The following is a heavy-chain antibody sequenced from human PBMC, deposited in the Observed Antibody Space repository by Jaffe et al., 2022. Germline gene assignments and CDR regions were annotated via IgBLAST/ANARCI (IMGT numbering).Heavy chain of an antibody. CDR1: GFTFSSYG. J-gene: IGHJ6*03. Sequence: QVQLVESGGGVVQPGGSLRLSCAASGFTFSSYGMHWVRQAPGKGLEWVAFIRYDGSNKYYADSVKGRFTISRDNSKNTLYLQMNSLRAEDTAVYYCANVGNSGYDFFNYYYYMDVWGKGTTVTVSS. V-gene: IGHV3-30*02. D-gene: IGHD5-12*01. CDR3: ANVGNSGYDFFNYYYYMDV. CDR2: IRYDGSNK.